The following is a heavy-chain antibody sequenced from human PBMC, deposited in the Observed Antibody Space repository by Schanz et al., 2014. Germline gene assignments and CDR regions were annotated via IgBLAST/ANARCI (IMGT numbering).Heavy chain of an antibody. V-gene: IGHV1-18*01. CDR3: ARGSNITGATTTFEI. J-gene: IGHJ3*02. CDR1: GDTFRSYT. Sequence: QVQLVQSGAEVKKPGSSVKVSCKASGDTFRSYTINWVRHAPGQGLEWMGYISGYNGNTNYAPKVQDRVTMTTDTSTSTAYMELRSLRSDDTAVYYCARGSNITGATTTFEIWGQGTMVTVSS. CDR2: ISGYNGNT. D-gene: IGHD1-20*01.